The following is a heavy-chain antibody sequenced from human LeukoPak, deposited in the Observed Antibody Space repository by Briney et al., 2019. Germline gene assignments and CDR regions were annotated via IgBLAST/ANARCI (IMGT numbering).Heavy chain of an antibody. V-gene: IGHV1-8*01. CDR3: VRNMALDY. CDR2: INPGSGNT. J-gene: IGHJ4*02. Sequence: GASVKVSCKASGYTFRGYDINWVRQATGQGLEWMGRINPGSGNTDYAQKFQGRVIMTKDTSINTVYMELSSLRLDDAAMYYCVRNMALDYWGQGSLVTVSS. CDR1: GYTFRGYD. D-gene: IGHD2/OR15-2a*01.